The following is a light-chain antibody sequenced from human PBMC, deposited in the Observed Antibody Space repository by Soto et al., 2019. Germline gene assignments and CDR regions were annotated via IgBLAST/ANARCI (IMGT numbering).Light chain of an antibody. J-gene: IGKJ1*01. CDR3: QQSFNLPRT. Sequence: DIQMTQSPSSLSASVGETITITCRASQSISSSLNWFQHSPGQPPXXXLXXAXNXXAGVTPRFSGSGSGTSFSLTIRSLQPEDFATYYCQQSFNLPRTFGPGTKVDIK. V-gene: IGKV1-39*01. CDR1: QSISSS. CDR2: XAX.